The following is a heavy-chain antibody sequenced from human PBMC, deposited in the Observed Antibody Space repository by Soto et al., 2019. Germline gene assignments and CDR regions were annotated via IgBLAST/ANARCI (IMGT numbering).Heavy chain of an antibody. D-gene: IGHD3-10*01. CDR3: AGGGVRGVITRTRDYYGMDV. V-gene: IGHV5-51*01. CDR1: GYSFTSYW. Sequence: PGESLTISCKGSGYSFTSYWIGWVRQMPGKGLEWMGIIYPGDSDTRYSPSFQCQVTISADKSISTAFLQWSSLKASDTAMYYCAGGGVRGVITRTRDYYGMDVWGQGTTVTVSS. J-gene: IGHJ6*02. CDR2: IYPGDSDT.